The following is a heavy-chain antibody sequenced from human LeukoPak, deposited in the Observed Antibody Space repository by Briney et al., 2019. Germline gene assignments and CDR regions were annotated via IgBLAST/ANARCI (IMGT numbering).Heavy chain of an antibody. CDR2: IYSSGTT. J-gene: IGHJ4*02. V-gene: IGHV4-31*03. D-gene: IGHD1-1*01. Sequence: SETLSLTCTVSGGSVSSGDYYWSWIRQHPGKGLERIGYIYSSGTTYYNPSLKSRLIISVDTSKNQFSLKLSSVTAADTAVYYCARAAQNLNNAPYFDFWGQETLVTVSS. CDR1: GGSVSSGDYY. CDR3: ARAAQNLNNAPYFDF.